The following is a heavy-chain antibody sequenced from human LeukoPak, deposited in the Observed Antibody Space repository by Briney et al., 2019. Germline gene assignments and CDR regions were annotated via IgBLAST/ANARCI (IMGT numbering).Heavy chain of an antibody. V-gene: IGHV3-53*01. CDR3: ARELREHGVFDI. J-gene: IGHJ3*02. CDR2: IYSDNT. CDR1: GFTVSSNS. D-gene: IGHD1-26*01. Sequence: GGSLRLSCTVSGFTVSSNSMSWVRQAPGKGLEWVSFIYSDNTHYSDSVKGRFSISRENSKNTVYLQMNSLRAEDTAVYYCARELREHGVFDIWGQGTMVTVSS.